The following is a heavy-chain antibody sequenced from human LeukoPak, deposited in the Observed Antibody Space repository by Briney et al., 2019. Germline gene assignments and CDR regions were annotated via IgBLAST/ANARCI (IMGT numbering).Heavy chain of an antibody. CDR1: GFTFSSYA. CDR3: ARNRPLRAFDI. Sequence: GGSLRLSCAASGFTFSSYAMHWVRQAPGKGLEWVAVISYDGSNKYYADSVKGRFTISRDNSKNTLYLQMNSLRAEDTAVYYCARNRPLRAFDIWGQGTMVTVSS. CDR2: ISYDGSNK. J-gene: IGHJ3*02. V-gene: IGHV3-30*14.